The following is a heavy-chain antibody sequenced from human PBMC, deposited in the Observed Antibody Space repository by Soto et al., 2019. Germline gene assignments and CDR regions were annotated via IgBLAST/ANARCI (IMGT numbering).Heavy chain of an antibody. CDR3: ARDGSIGAADY. V-gene: IGHV1-18*01. Sequence: QVQLVQSGAEVKKSGASVKVSCKASGYTFSSYAIVWVRQAPGQGLEWMGWTYSGNTNYAQKVQGRVTMTTDTSTSTAYMKLRSLRSDDTAVYYCARDGSIGAADYWGQGTLVTVSS. J-gene: IGHJ4*02. D-gene: IGHD6-25*01. CDR2: TYSGNT. CDR1: GYTFSSYA.